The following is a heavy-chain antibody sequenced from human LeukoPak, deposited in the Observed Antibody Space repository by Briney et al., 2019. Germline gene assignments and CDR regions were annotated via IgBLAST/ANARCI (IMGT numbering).Heavy chain of an antibody. D-gene: IGHD5-18*01. V-gene: IGHV4-39*01. J-gene: IGHJ3*02. Sequence: SETLSLTCTVSGGSISSSSYYWAWIRQPPGKGLELIGSIYYSETTYYNPSLKSRVTIYIDTCKNQFSLKLSSVTAADTGVYYCARPREYSYGGAFDIWGQGTMVTVSS. CDR3: ARPREYSYGGAFDI. CDR2: IYYSETT. CDR1: GGSISSSSYY.